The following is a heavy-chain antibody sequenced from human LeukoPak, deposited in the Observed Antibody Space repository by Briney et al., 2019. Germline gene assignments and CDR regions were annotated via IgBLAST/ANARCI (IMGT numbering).Heavy chain of an antibody. Sequence: PSETLSLTCTVSGGSISSSSYYWGWIRQPPGKGLEWIGSIYYSGSTYYNPSLKSRVTISVDTSKNQFSLKLSSVTAADTAVYYCAGILEWPQIPHYYYYYMDAWGKGTTVTVSS. CDR1: GGSISSSSYY. D-gene: IGHD3-3*01. V-gene: IGHV4-39*01. CDR2: IYYSGST. J-gene: IGHJ6*03. CDR3: AGILEWPQIPHYYYYYMDA.